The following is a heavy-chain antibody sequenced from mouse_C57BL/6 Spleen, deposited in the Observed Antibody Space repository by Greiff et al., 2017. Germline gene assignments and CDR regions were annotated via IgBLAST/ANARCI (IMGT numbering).Heavy chain of an antibody. Sequence: VHLVESGAELVRPGASVKLSCKASGYSFTDYCINWVKQRPGQGLEWIARIYPGSGNTYYNEKFKGKATLTAEKSSSTAYMQLSSLTSEDSAVXFCASEDDGCPLDYWGQGTSVTGSS. CDR1: GYSFTDYC. V-gene: IGHV1-76*01. D-gene: IGHD2-3*01. J-gene: IGHJ4*01. CDR3: ASEDDGCPLDY. CDR2: IYPGSGNT.